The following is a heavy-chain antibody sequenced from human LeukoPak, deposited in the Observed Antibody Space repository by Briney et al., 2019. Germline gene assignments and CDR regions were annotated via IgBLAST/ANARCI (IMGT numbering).Heavy chain of an antibody. D-gene: IGHD3-22*01. CDR2: IYYSGST. CDR1: GGSISGSSYY. Sequence: PSETLSLTCTVSGGSISGSSYYWGWSRQPPGKGLEWIGSIYYSGSTYYNPSLKSRVTISVDTSKNQFSLKLSSVTAADTAVYYCARQDSSGYAFDYWGQGTLVTVSS. V-gene: IGHV4-39*01. J-gene: IGHJ4*02. CDR3: ARQDSSGYAFDY.